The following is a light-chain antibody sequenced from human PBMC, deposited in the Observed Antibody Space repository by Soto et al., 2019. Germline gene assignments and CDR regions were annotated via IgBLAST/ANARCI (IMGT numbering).Light chain of an antibody. V-gene: IGKV3-20*01. CDR3: QQYGTSEII. CDR2: DTS. J-gene: IGKJ5*01. CDR1: QSVSNTY. Sequence: EIVFTQYQSPLSLSPGERATLSCRTSQSVSNTYVAWYQQKPGQAPRLLIYDTSSRVTGIPDSFSGSGSGTDFTLTISRLEPEDFAVFYCQQYGTSEIIFGQGTRLEIK.